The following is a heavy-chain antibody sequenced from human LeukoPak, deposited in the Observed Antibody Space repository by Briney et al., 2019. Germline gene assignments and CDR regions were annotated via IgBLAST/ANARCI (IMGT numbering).Heavy chain of an antibody. Sequence: SVGSLRLSCAASGFTFSTDWMNWVRQAPGKGLEWGANIKEDVSEKDYVESVKGRFTISRDNAKNSLYLQMNSLRAADTTVYYCARDKFDIVVVTTIYYYYYMDAWGKGTPVTVSS. D-gene: IGHD2-21*02. J-gene: IGHJ6*03. CDR2: IKEDVSEK. V-gene: IGHV3-7*01. CDR1: GFTFSTDW. CDR3: ARDKFDIVVVTTIYYYYYMDA.